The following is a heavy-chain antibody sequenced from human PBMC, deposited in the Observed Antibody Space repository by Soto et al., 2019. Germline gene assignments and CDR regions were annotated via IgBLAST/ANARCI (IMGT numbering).Heavy chain of an antibody. CDR1: GGSISSGGYY. V-gene: IGHV4-31*03. Sequence: SETLSLTCTVSGGSISSGGYYWSWIRQHPGKGLEWIVYIYFSGSTYYNPSLKSRVTISVDTSKNQFSLKLSSVTAADTAVYYCARTTPVGYCSGGSCYSSPRFDPWGQGTLVTVSS. D-gene: IGHD2-15*01. J-gene: IGHJ5*02. CDR3: ARTTPVGYCSGGSCYSSPRFDP. CDR2: IYFSGST.